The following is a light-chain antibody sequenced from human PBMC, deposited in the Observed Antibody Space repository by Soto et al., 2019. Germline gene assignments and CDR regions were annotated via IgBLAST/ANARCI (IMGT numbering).Light chain of an antibody. J-gene: IGLJ2*01. CDR2: SSN. CDR3: AAWYDDLHVWL. Sequence: QSVLTQPPSVSATPGQGGTLSCSGGDSNIGSTAVNWYQQVPGTAPKLLIYSSNQRPSGVPDRISGSKSGTSASLAISGIQSEYEADYYCAAWYDDLHVWLFGGGTKLTVL. V-gene: IGLV1-44*01. CDR1: DSNIGSTA.